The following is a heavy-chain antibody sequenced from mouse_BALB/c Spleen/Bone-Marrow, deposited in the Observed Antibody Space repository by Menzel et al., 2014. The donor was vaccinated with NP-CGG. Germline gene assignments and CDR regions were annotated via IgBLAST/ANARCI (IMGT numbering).Heavy chain of an antibody. CDR3: AAEYYGSTYGFAY. V-gene: IGHV14-3*02. CDR1: GFNIKDTY. CDR2: IDPANGNT. J-gene: IGHJ3*01. Sequence: VQLQQSGAELVKPGASVKLSCTASGFNIKDTYMHWVKQRPEQGLEWIGRIDPANGNTKYDPKFQGKATITADTSSNPAYLQLSSLTSEDTAVYYCAAEYYGSTYGFAYWGQGALVTVSA. D-gene: IGHD1-1*01.